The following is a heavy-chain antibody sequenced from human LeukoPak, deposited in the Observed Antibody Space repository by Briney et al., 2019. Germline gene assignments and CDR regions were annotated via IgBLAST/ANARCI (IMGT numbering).Heavy chain of an antibody. V-gene: IGHV1-69*13. CDR3: ASDRGGGNYFDY. D-gene: IGHD3-10*01. Sequence: SVKVSCKASGGTFSSYAISWVRQAPGQGLEWMGGIIPIFGTANYAQKFQGRVTITADESTSTAYMELSSLRSEDTAVYYCASDRGGGNYFDYWGQGTLVTVSS. CDR1: GGTFSSYA. CDR2: IIPIFGTA. J-gene: IGHJ4*02.